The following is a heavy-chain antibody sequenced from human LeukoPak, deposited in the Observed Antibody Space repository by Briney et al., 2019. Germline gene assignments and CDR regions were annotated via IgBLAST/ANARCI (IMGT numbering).Heavy chain of an antibody. CDR2: IYYSGST. D-gene: IGHD5-12*01. Sequence: PSETLSLTCTVSGGSISSSSYYWGWIRQPPGKGLEWIGSIYYSGSTYYNPSLKSRVTISVDTSKNQFSLKLSSVTAADTAVYYCARGLSGYVVDYWGQGTLVTVSS. CDR3: ARGLSGYVVDY. J-gene: IGHJ4*02. CDR1: GGSISSSSYY. V-gene: IGHV4-39*07.